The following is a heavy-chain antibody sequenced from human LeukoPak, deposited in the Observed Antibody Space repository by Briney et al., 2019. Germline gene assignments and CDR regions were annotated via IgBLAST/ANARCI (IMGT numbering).Heavy chain of an antibody. V-gene: IGHV3-64D*06. CDR1: GFTFSSYA. D-gene: IGHD2-2*01. Sequence: GSLRLSCSASGFTFSSYAMHWVRQAPGKGLEYVSAISSNGGSTYYADSVKGRFTISRDNSKNTLYLQMSSLRAEDTAVYYCVKGVGRSTSPNLDRHWGQGTLVTVSS. J-gene: IGHJ1*01. CDR3: VKGVGRSTSPNLDRH. CDR2: ISSNGGST.